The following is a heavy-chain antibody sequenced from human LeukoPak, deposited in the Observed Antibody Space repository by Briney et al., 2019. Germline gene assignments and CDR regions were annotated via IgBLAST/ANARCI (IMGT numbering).Heavy chain of an antibody. D-gene: IGHD3-16*02. V-gene: IGHV3-21*04. CDR3: ALNGREVPSGAFDI. CDR1: GFTFSSYS. J-gene: IGHJ3*02. CDR2: ISSSSSYI. Sequence: SGGSLRLSCAASGFTFSSYSMNWVRQAPGKGLEWVSSISSSSSYIYYADSVKGRFTISRDNAKNSLYLQMNSLRAEDTAVYYCALNGREVPSGAFDIWGQGTMVTVSS.